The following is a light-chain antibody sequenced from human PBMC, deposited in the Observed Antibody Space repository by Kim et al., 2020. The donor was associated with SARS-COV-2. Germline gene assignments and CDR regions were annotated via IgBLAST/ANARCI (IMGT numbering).Light chain of an antibody. J-gene: IGLJ2*01. Sequence: QSVLTQPASVSGSPGQSITVSCTGTTSDIGDYNFVSWYQQYPGKAPQLIISDVNKRPSGVSNRFSGSKSGNTASLTISGLQAEDEADYYCSSYTSSGTLIFGGGNQLTDL. CDR3: SSYTSSGTLI. V-gene: IGLV2-14*03. CDR1: TSDIGDYNF. CDR2: DVN.